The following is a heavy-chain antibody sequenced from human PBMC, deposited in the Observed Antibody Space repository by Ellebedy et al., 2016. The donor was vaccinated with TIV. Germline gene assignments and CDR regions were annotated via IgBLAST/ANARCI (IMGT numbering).Heavy chain of an antibody. CDR2: IKQDGSEK. D-gene: IGHD6-19*01. Sequence: GGSLRLXXAASGFTFSSYWMSWVRQAPGKGLEWVAKIKQDGSEKYYADSVKGRFTISRDNSKNTLYLQMNSLRAEDTAVYYCAKDRGIAVAGGFDYWGQGTLVTVSS. CDR3: AKDRGIAVAGGFDY. J-gene: IGHJ4*02. CDR1: GFTFSSYW. V-gene: IGHV3-7*01.